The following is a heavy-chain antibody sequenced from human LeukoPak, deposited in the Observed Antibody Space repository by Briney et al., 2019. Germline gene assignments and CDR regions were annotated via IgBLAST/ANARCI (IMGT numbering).Heavy chain of an antibody. CDR1: GGSISSSSYY. CDR2: IYYSGST. D-gene: IGHD3-3*01. Sequence: SETLSLTCTVSGGSISSSSYYWGWIRQPPGKGLEWIGSIYYSGSTYYNPSIKSRVTISVDTSKNQFSLKLSSVTAADTAVYYCARDFTIFGVANPRDYWGQGTLVTVSS. CDR3: ARDFTIFGVANPRDY. V-gene: IGHV4-39*02. J-gene: IGHJ4*02.